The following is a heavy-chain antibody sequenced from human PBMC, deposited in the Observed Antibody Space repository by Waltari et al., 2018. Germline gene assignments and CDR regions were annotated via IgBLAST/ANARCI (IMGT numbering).Heavy chain of an antibody. Sequence: QVQLQESGPGLVKPSQTLSLTCTVSGGSISSGSYYWSWIRQPAGKGLEWIGRIYTSGSTNDNPSLKSRVTISVDTSKNQFSLKLSSVTAADTAVYYCARVSSSWPGHYYYYYMDVWGKGTTVTVSS. J-gene: IGHJ6*03. CDR1: GGSISSGSYY. D-gene: IGHD6-13*01. V-gene: IGHV4-61*02. CDR2: IYTSGST. CDR3: ARVSSSWPGHYYYYYMDV.